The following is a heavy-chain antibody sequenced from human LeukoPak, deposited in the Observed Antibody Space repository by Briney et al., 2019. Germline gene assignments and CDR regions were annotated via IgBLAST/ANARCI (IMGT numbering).Heavy chain of an antibody. CDR1: GGSFSGYY. CDR2: INHSGST. J-gene: IGHJ4*02. V-gene: IGHV4-34*01. Sequence: PSETLSLTCAVYGGSFSGYYWSWIRQPPGKGLEWIGEINHSGSTNYNPSLKSRVTISVDKSKNQFSLKLSSVTAADTAVYYCARDWGYSSGWYYFDYWGQGTLVTVSS. CDR3: ARDWGYSSGWYYFDY. D-gene: IGHD6-19*01.